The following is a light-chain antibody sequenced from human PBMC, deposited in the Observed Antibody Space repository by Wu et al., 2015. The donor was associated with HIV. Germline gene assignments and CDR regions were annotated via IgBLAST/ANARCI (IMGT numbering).Light chain of an antibody. J-gene: IGKJ1*01. V-gene: IGKV3-20*01. CDR1: QSVSSSY. Sequence: EIVLTQSPGTLSLSPGERATLSCRASQSVSSSYLAWYQQKPGQAPRLLIYGASSRATGIPDRFSGSGSGTDFTLTISRLEPEDFAVYYCQQYGSFPTFGQGTKVEI. CDR3: QQYGSFPT. CDR2: GAS.